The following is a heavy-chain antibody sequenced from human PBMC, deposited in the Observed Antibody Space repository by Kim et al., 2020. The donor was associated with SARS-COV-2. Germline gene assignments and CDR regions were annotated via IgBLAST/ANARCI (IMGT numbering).Heavy chain of an antibody. Sequence: DSVKGRFTISRDNAKNSLYLQMNSLRAEDTALYYCAKASVDDYGDNWFDPWGQGTLVTVSS. D-gene: IGHD4-17*01. J-gene: IGHJ5*02. CDR3: AKASVDDYGDNWFDP. V-gene: IGHV3-9*01.